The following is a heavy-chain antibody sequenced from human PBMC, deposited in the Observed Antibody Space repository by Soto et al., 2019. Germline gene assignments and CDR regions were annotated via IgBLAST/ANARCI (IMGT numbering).Heavy chain of an antibody. D-gene: IGHD6-19*01. CDR1: GGSIETFY. Sequence: SETLSLTCTVSGGSIETFYWSWIRQPPGKGLEWIGYISNSGSTSYNPSLESRVTVSVDTAKNEFSLKLNSVTAADTATYYCARILRDSQGWYHHDFWGQRTLVTVSS. CDR2: ISNSGST. V-gene: IGHV4-59*01. J-gene: IGHJ4*02. CDR3: ARILRDSQGWYHHDF.